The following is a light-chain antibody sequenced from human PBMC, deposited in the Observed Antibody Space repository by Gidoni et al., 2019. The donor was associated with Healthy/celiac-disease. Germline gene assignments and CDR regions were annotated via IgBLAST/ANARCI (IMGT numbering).Light chain of an antibody. CDR3: QPYNSYSQ. CDR2: DAS. V-gene: IGKV1-5*01. CDR1: QSISSW. Sequence: DIQMTQSPSTLSASVGDRVTITCRASQSISSWLAWYQQKPGKAPKLLIYDASSLESGVPSRFSGSGSGTEFTITISRLQPDDFATYYCQPYNSYSQFGQGTKVEIK. J-gene: IGKJ1*01.